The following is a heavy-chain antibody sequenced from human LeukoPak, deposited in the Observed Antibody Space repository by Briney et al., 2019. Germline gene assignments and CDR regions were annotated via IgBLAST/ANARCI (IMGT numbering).Heavy chain of an antibody. CDR3: ARDLVSKIAARPTFDY. D-gene: IGHD6-6*01. CDR2: INPNSGGT. CDR1: GYTFTGYY. J-gene: IGHJ4*02. Sequence: ASVKVSWKASGYTFTGYYMHCVRQAPGQGLRWMRCINPNSGGTNYAQKFQGRVTMTRDKSISAAYMDLSRLRSDDTAVYYCARDLVSKIAARPTFDYWGQGTLVTVSS. V-gene: IGHV1-2*02.